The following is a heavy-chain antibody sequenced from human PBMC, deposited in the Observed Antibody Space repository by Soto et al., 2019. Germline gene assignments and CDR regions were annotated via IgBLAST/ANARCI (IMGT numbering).Heavy chain of an antibody. D-gene: IGHD3-22*01. CDR3: SRVDYYDSSGYDGY. V-gene: IGHV1-18*04. CDR2: ISGYNGNT. Sequence: QVQLVQSGAEVKKPGASVKVSCKASGYTFTIYGISWVRQAPGQGLEWMGWISGYNGNTDYAQNLQDRVTLTTDASTSSVYMELRRIRSDDTAVYYCSRVDYYDSSGYDGYWGQGTLINVSS. J-gene: IGHJ4*02. CDR1: GYTFTIYG.